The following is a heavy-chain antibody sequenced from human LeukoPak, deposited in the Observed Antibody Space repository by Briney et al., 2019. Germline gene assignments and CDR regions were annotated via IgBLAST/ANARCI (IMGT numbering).Heavy chain of an antibody. CDR1: GGSFSGYY. J-gene: IGHJ4*02. V-gene: IGHV4-34*01. D-gene: IGHD3-22*01. CDR2: INHSGST. CDR3: ARGSNYYDSSGYPY. Sequence: SETLSLTCAVYGGSFSGYYWSWIRQPPGKGLEWTGEINHSGSTNYNPSLKSRVTISVDTSKNQFSLKLSSVTAADTAVYYCARGSNYYDSSGYPYWGQGTLVTVSS.